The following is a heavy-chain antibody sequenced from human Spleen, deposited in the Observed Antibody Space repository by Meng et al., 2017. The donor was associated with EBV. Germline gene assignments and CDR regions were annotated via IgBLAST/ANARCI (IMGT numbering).Heavy chain of an antibody. CDR3: ARGDLDGDCYYCLDF. CDR1: GDSVRNKNKY. Sequence: QLQLQESGPGLVKPSETLSLTRSVSGDSVRNKNKYWGWIRQPPGKGLEWIGNIYYSGRTNYNPSLTSRVAISVDTSKNQFSLRLNSVTAADSAIYSCARGDLDGDCYYCLDFWGQGALVTVSS. J-gene: IGHJ4*02. CDR2: IYYSGRT. V-gene: IGHV4-39*07. D-gene: IGHD2-21*02.